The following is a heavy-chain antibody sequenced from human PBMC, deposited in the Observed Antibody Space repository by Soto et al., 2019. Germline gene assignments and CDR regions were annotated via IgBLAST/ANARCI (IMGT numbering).Heavy chain of an antibody. J-gene: IGHJ6*02. V-gene: IGHV1-18*01. CDR3: AREGDCSGSYYYCGMDV. CDR1: GYTFTSYG. Sequence: QVQLVQSGAEVKKPGASVKVSCKASGYTFTSYGISWVRQAPGQGLEWMGWISAYNGNTNYAQKLQGRVTMTTDTATSTADMELRSLRSDDTAVYYCAREGDCSGSYYYCGMDVWGQGTTVTVSS. D-gene: IGHD3-10*02. CDR2: ISAYNGNT.